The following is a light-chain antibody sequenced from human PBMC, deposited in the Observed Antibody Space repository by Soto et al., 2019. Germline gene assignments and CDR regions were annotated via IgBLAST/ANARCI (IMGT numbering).Light chain of an antibody. CDR2: AAS. CDR1: QGISSY. CDR3: QQYYSYGT. V-gene: IGKV1-8*01. J-gene: IGKJ5*01. Sequence: AIRMTQSPSSFPASTGDRVTITCRASQGISSYLAWYQQKPGKAPKLLIYAASTLQSGVPSRFSGSGSGTDFTLTISCLRSEDFATYYCQQYYSYGTFGQGTRLEIK.